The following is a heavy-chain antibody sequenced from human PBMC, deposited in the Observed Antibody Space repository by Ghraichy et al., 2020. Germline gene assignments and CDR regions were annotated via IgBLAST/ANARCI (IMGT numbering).Heavy chain of an antibody. CDR1: GASISSSDW. V-gene: IGHV4-4*02. J-gene: IGHJ5*02. CDR3: ARERPEASYHSGWGALFDP. CDR2: IYHSGST. D-gene: IGHD3-16*01. Sequence: SETLSLTCAVSGASISSSDWWTWVRQPPGKGLEWIGEIYHSGSTNYNPSLESRVTMSVDKSQNQFSLRLISVTAADTAVYYCARERPEASYHSGWGALFDPWGQGTPVTVSS.